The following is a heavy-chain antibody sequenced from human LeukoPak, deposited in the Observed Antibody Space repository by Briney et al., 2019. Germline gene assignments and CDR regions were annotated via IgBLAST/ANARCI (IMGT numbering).Heavy chain of an antibody. D-gene: IGHD6-13*01. CDR1: GFTFSSCS. CDR2: ISSSSSYI. V-gene: IGHV3-21*01. Sequence: GGSLRLSCAASGFTFSSCSMNWVRQAPGKGLEWVSSISSSSSYIYYADSVKGRFTISRDNAKNSLYLQMNSLRAEDTAVYYCARDQGSNSSSWYWSHDYWGQGTLVTVSS. J-gene: IGHJ4*02. CDR3: ARDQGSNSSSWYWSHDY.